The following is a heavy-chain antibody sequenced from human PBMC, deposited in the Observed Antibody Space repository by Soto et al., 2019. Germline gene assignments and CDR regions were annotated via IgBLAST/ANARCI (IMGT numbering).Heavy chain of an antibody. D-gene: IGHD3-3*02. CDR1: RFTFSGYS. CDR2: ISGSGGST. J-gene: IGHJ4*02. V-gene: IGHV3-23*01. CDR3: AKSYGDTWKHYYFDY. Sequence: EVQLLESGGGLVQPGGSLRLSCAACRFTFSGYSMSWVRQAPGKGLEWVSGISGSGGSTYYADSVKGRFTISRDNSESTLFLQMKSLRAEDTALYYCAKSYGDTWKHYYFDYWGQGTLVTVSS.